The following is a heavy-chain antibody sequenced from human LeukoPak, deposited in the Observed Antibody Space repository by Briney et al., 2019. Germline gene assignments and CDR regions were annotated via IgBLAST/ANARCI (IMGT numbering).Heavy chain of an antibody. CDR1: GGSISSGGYY. V-gene: IGHV4-31*03. CDR2: IYSGST. Sequence: SQTLSLTCTVSGGSISSGGYYWSWIRQHPGTGLEWFGYIYSGSTYYNPSLKSRVTISVDTSKNQFSLKLSSVTAADTAVYYCARDKMGVEIDYWGQGTLVTVSS. J-gene: IGHJ4*02. D-gene: IGHD2-8*01. CDR3: ARDKMGVEIDY.